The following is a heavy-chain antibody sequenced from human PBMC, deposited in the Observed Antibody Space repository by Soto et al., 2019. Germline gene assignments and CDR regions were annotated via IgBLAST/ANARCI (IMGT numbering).Heavy chain of an antibody. J-gene: IGHJ4*02. Sequence: AVKVSCKTSGYTFADFYIHLVRQAPGKGVESRYMMNPNTGGAVYAQKCLGRVAMTRYTTNSTAYMDLGRLSSTDAAVYACATSTYDDFCSGDFWGQGTLVTVSS. CDR1: GYTFADFY. V-gene: IGHV1-2*02. D-gene: IGHD3-3*01. CDR2: MNPNTGGA. CDR3: ATSTYDDFCSGDF.